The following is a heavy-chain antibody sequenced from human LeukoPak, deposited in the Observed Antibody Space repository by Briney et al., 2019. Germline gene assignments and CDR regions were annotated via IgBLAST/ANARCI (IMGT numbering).Heavy chain of an antibody. Sequence: PGGSLRLSCSASGFTFSRYAMHWVRQAPGKGLEYVSAISSNGGSTYYGDSVKGRFTISRDNSKNTLFLQLTSLRAEDTAVYYCVNQISGWVYWGQGTLVTVSS. CDR2: ISSNGGST. J-gene: IGHJ4*02. D-gene: IGHD6-19*01. CDR3: VNQISGWVY. CDR1: GFTFSRYA. V-gene: IGHV3-64D*09.